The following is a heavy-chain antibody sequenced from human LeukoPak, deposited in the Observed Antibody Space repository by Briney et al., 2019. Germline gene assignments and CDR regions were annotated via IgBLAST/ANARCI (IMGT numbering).Heavy chain of an antibody. CDR3: ARKGPYYYDSSGYNAFDI. D-gene: IGHD3-22*01. Sequence: SETLSHTCTLSGGSISSYYWSWIRQPAGKGLEWIGRIYTSGSTNYNPSLKSRVTMSVDTSKNQFSLKLSSVTAADTAVYYCARKGPYYYDSSGYNAFDIWGQGTMVTVSS. CDR2: IYTSGST. V-gene: IGHV4-4*07. J-gene: IGHJ3*02. CDR1: GGSISSYY.